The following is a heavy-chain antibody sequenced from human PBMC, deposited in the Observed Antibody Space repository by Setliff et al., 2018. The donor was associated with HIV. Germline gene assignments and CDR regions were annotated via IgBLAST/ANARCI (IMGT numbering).Heavy chain of an antibody. CDR1: GFSLSTSGVG. D-gene: IGHD3-3*02. CDR2: IYWDDDK. J-gene: IGHJ6*03. Sequence: SGPTLVNPTQTLTLTCTFSGFSLSTSGVGVGWIRQPPGKALEWLALIYWDDDKRYSPSLKNRLTITKGTSKNQVVLTMTNMDPVDTATYYCAHILQDPPSHFYYYFYMDVWGKGTTVTVSS. V-gene: IGHV2-5*02. CDR3: AHILQDPPSHFYYYFYMDV.